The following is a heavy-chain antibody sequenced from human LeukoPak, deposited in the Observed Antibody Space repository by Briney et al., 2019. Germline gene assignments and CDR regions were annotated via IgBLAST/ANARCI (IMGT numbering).Heavy chain of an antibody. CDR3: ARVSRDYGGAFDI. V-gene: IGHV4-59*01. J-gene: IGHJ3*02. Sequence: SETLSLTCTVSGGSISSCYWSWIRQPPGKGLEWIGYIYYSGSTNYNPSLKSRVTTSVDTSKNQFSLKLSSVTAADTAVYYCARVSRDYGGAFDIWGQGTMVTVSS. D-gene: IGHD4-17*01. CDR1: GGSISSCY. CDR2: IYYSGST.